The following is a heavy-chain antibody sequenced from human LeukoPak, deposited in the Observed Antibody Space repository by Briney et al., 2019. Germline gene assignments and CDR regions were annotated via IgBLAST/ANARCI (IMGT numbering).Heavy chain of an antibody. CDR1: GFTFSSYA. D-gene: IGHD4-11*01. CDR2: ISYDGSNK. Sequence: GGSLRLSCAASGFTFSSYAMHWVRQAPGKGLEWVAVISYDGSNKYYADSVKGRFTISRDNSKNTLYLQMNSLRAEDTAVYYCARGAYSNGEGWAFDIWGQGTMVTVSS. V-gene: IGHV3-30-3*01. CDR3: ARGAYSNGEGWAFDI. J-gene: IGHJ3*02.